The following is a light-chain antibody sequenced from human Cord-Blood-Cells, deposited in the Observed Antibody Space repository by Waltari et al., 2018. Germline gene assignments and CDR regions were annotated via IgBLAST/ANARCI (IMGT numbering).Light chain of an antibody. Sequence: NFMLTQPHSVSASPGKTLTITCTRSSGRLASNYMQWYQQRPGSSPTTVIYEDNQRPSGVPDRFSGSIDSSSNSAYLTISGLKTEDEADYYCQSYDSSNQVFGGGTKLTVL. CDR3: QSYDSSNQV. CDR1: SGRLASNY. CDR2: EDN. V-gene: IGLV6-57*01. J-gene: IGLJ3*02.